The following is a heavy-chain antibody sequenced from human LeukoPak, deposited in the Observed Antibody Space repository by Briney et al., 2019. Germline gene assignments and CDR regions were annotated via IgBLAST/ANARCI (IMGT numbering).Heavy chain of an antibody. CDR1: GFTFSSYA. Sequence: PGGSLRLSCAASGFTFSSYAMSWVRQAPGKGLEWVSAISGSGGSTYYADSVKGRFTISRDNSKNTLYLQMNSLRAEDTAVYYCAKGYSSSWRANIDYWGQGTLDTVS. J-gene: IGHJ4*02. V-gene: IGHV3-23*01. D-gene: IGHD6-13*01. CDR3: AKGYSSSWRANIDY. CDR2: ISGSGGST.